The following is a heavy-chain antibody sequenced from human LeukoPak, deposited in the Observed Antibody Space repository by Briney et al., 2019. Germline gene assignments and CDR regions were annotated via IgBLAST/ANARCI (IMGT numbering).Heavy chain of an antibody. J-gene: IGHJ5*02. CDR2: IYYSGST. V-gene: IGHV4-59*01. D-gene: IGHD6-13*01. Sequence: SETLSLTCTVSGGSISSYYWSWIRQPPGKGLEWIGYIYYSGSTNYNPSLKSRVTISVDTSKNQFSLKLSSVTAADAAVYYCARDLGVIAAGFDPWGQGTLVTVSS. CDR1: GGSISSYY. CDR3: ARDLGVIAAGFDP.